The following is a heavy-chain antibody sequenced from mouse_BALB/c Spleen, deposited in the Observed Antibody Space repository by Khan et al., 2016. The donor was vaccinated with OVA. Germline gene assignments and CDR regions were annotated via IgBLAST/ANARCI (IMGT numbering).Heavy chain of an antibody. J-gene: IGHJ3*01. D-gene: IGHD2-2*01. CDR2: INPSNGGT. CDR3: TRSGYGSFVY. CDR1: GYTFTSYY. V-gene: IGHV1S81*02. Sequence: QIQLVQSGAELVQPGASVKLSCKASGYTFTSYYMYWVKQRPGQGLEWIGEINPSNGGTNFNEKFKSKATLTVDKSSSTAYMQLSSLTSEDSAVYYCTRSGYGSFVYWGQGTLVTVSA.